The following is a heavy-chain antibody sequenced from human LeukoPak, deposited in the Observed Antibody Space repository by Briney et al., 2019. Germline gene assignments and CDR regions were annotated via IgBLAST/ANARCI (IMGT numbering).Heavy chain of an antibody. CDR3: ASQQWPYFHHYAFDM. Sequence: PGGSLRLSCAASGFSFSDYWMTWVRQAPGKGLEWVANIKQDGSEKYYVDSVKGRFTISRDNAKNSLYLQMNSLRCEDTAVYYCASQQWPYFHHYAFDMWGQGTVVTVSS. CDR2: IKQDGSEK. D-gene: IGHD6-19*01. CDR1: GFSFSDYW. J-gene: IGHJ3*02. V-gene: IGHV3-7*01.